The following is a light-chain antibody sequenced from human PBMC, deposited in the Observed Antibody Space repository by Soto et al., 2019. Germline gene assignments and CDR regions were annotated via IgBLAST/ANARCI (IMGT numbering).Light chain of an antibody. J-gene: IGKJ2*01. Sequence: EFVLTQSPCTLSLSTGERAIISCRASQSVASTYIAWYQQKPGQAPRLLIYGASSRATAIPDRFSGSWYGTDFTIPISSREAEDVAVYYCQYYGSAPPNTFGQGTKLEIK. V-gene: IGKV3-20*01. CDR1: QSVASTY. CDR2: GAS. CDR3: QYYGSAPPNT.